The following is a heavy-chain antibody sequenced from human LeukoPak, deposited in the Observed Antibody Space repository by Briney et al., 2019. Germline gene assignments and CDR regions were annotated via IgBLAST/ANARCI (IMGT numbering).Heavy chain of an antibody. Sequence: SETLSLTCTVSGGSISTFSWSWIRQFPGKGLEWIGSIYIKSTNYSPSLKSRVAISVDTSKNQFSLRLDSVTTADTAVYYCARDTTVASGMQYWGQGTLVTVSS. CDR2: IYIKST. D-gene: IGHD6-19*01. J-gene: IGHJ4*02. CDR3: ARDTTVASGMQY. CDR1: GGSISTFS. V-gene: IGHV4-59*01.